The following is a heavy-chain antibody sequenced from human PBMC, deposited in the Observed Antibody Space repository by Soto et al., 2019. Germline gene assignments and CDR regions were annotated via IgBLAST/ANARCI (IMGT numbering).Heavy chain of an antibody. CDR1: GGSISSGGYY. J-gene: IGHJ6*02. CDR3: EGTHLSDGYNFGTRYYYGMDV. CDR2: IYYSGST. D-gene: IGHD5-12*01. Sequence: SETLSLTCTVSGGSISSGGYYWSWIRQHPGKGLEWIGYIYYSGSTYYNPSLKSRVTISVDTSKNQFSLKLSSVTAADTAVYYCEGTHLSDGYNFGTRYYYGMDVWGQGTTVTVSS. V-gene: IGHV4-31*03.